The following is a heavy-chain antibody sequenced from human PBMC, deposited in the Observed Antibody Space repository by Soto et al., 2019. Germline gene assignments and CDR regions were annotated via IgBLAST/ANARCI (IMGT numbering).Heavy chain of an antibody. CDR3: AKNGASSKTWYMWYYALDV. CDR1: GFTFIDYA. J-gene: IGHJ6*02. V-gene: IGHV3-23*01. Sequence: LRLSCAASGFTFIDYAMTWVRQAPGKGLEWVSGISSSGGNTYYADSVKGRFTITRDNSKNTLSLQMDSLRAEDTAVYYCAKNGASSKTWYMWYYALDVWGQGTTVTVSS. CDR2: ISSSGGNT. D-gene: IGHD6-13*01.